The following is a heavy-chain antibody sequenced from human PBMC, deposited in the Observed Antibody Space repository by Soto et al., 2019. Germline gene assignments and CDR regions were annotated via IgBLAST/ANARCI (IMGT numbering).Heavy chain of an antibody. CDR1: GGSIRSGVYY. J-gene: IGHJ4*02. CDR2: IFYSGST. V-gene: IGHV4-31*03. CDR3: ARSYYNSYVYGY. D-gene: IGHD4-4*01. Sequence: NPSETLSLTCTVSGGSIRSGVYYWIWIRQHPGTVLEWIGNIFYSGSTYYNPSLKSRVTISVDTSKNQFSLNLSSVTAADTAVYFCARSYYNSYVYGYWGQGTLVTFSS.